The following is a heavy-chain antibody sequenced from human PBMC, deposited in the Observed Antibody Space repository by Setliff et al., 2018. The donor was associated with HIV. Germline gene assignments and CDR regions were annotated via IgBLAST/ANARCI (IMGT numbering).Heavy chain of an antibody. CDR3: ARDPRYSSVWFRNGGVDY. J-gene: IGHJ4*02. Sequence: GASVKVSCKASGYTFTSYYMHWVRQAPGQGLEWMGIMNPSGGSISYAQRFQGRLTITTDTSTSTAYLELRDLRSEDTAVYYCARDPRYSSVWFRNGGVDYWGQGTLVTVSS. V-gene: IGHV1-46*01. CDR2: MNPSGGSI. D-gene: IGHD6-19*01. CDR1: GYTFTSYY.